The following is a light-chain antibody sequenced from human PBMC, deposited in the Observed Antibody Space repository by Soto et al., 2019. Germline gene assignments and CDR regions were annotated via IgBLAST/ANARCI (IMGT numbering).Light chain of an antibody. CDR2: DAS. J-gene: IGKJ4*01. CDR3: QQRTNWPLT. V-gene: IGKV3-11*01. Sequence: EIVLTQSPVTLSLSPGERATLSCRASQSVTTFLAWYQQKPGQAPRLLIYDASKRATGIPARFSGSGSGTAFTLTISSLAPDDFAVYYCQQRTNWPLTFGGGTKVEIK. CDR1: QSVTTF.